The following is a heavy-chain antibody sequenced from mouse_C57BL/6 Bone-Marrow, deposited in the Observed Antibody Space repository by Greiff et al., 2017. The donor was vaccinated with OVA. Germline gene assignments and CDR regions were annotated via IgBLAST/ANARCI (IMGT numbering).Heavy chain of an antibody. Sequence: EVQLQESGTVLARPGASVTMSCKTSGYTFTSYWMHWVNQRPGQGLEWIGAIYPGNSDTSYNQKFKGKAKLTAVTSASTAYMELSSLTNEDSSVYYCRYYYGSSSDYWGQGTTLTVSS. CDR2: IYPGNSDT. J-gene: IGHJ2*01. CDR3: RYYYGSSSDY. D-gene: IGHD1-1*01. CDR1: GYTFTSYW. V-gene: IGHV1-5*01.